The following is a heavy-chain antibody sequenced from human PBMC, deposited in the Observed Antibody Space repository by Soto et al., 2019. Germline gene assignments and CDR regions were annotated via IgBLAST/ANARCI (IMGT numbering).Heavy chain of an antibody. CDR3: ARGLLWFGELPSPFDY. Sequence: QVQLVQSGAEVKKPGSSVKVSCKASGGTFSSYAISWVRQAPGQGLEWMGGIIPIFGTANYAQKFQGRVTITADESTRTAYMELSSLRSEDTAVYYCARGLLWFGELPSPFDYWGQGTLVTVSS. CDR2: IIPIFGTA. J-gene: IGHJ4*02. V-gene: IGHV1-69*01. D-gene: IGHD3-10*01. CDR1: GGTFSSYA.